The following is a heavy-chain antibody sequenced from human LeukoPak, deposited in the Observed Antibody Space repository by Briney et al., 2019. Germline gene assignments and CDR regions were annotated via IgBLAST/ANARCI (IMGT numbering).Heavy chain of an antibody. V-gene: IGHV3-9*01. J-gene: IGHJ4*02. D-gene: IGHD1-26*01. Sequence: PGGSLRLSCAASEFPFDDYAMHWVRQAPGKGLEWVSGISWNSGSLDYVDSVKGRFTISRDNAKNSLYLGMNSLRPEDTALYYCAKGTGRYWTFLDYWGQGAPVTVSS. CDR2: ISWNSGSL. CDR3: AKGTGRYWTFLDY. CDR1: EFPFDDYA.